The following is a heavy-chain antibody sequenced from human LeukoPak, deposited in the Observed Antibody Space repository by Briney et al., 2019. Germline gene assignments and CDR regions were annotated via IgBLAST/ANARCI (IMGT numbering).Heavy chain of an antibody. CDR2: ISYDGSNK. CDR3: AKGAVQLERLIRYYYYYYYMDV. V-gene: IGHV3-30*18. D-gene: IGHD1-1*01. CDR1: GFTFSSYG. Sequence: PGGSLRLSCAASGFTFSSYGMHWVRQAPGKGLEWVAVISYDGSNKYYADSVKGRFSISRDNSKNTLYLQMNSLRAEDTAVYYCAKGAVQLERLIRYYYYYYYMDVWGKGTTVTVSS. J-gene: IGHJ6*03.